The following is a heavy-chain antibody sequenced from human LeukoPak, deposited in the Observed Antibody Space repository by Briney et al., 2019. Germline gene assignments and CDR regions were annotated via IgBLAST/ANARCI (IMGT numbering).Heavy chain of an antibody. V-gene: IGHV3-23*01. CDR1: GFTFSSYA. J-gene: IGHJ4*02. CDR2: ISGSGGST. CDR3: AKDKRIGKWELLDYFDY. Sequence: GGSLRLSCAASGFTFSSYAVSWVRQAPGKGLEWVSAISGSGGSTYYADSVKGRFTISRDNSKNTLYLQMNSLRAEDTAVYYCAKDKRIGKWELLDYFDYWGQGTLVTVSS. D-gene: IGHD1-26*01.